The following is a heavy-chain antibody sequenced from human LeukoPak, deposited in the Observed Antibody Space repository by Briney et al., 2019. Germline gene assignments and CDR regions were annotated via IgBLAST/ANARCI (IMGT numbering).Heavy chain of an antibody. J-gene: IGHJ6*03. CDR1: GGPISSSSYY. CDR3: ARGKRGGYSYGFYYYYYMDV. Sequence: SETLSLTCTVSGGPISSSSYYWGWIRQPPGKGLEWIGSIYYSGSTYYNPSLKSRVTISVDTSKNQFSLKLSSVTAADTAVYYCARGKRGGYSYGFYYYYYMDVWGKGTTVTISS. D-gene: IGHD5-18*01. CDR2: IYYSGST. V-gene: IGHV4-39*07.